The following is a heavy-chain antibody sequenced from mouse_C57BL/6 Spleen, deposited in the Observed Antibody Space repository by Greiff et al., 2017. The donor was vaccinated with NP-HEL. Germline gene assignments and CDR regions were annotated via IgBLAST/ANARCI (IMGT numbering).Heavy chain of an antibody. CDR3: ARRAYDGYPFFDY. CDR1: GYTFTDYY. V-gene: IGHV1-26*01. D-gene: IGHD2-3*01. CDR2: INPNNGGT. J-gene: IGHJ2*01. Sequence: EVQLQQSGPELVKPGASVKISCKASGYTFTDYYMNWVKQSHGKSLEWIGDINPNNGGTSYNQKFKGKATLTVDKSSSTAYMELRSLTSEDSAVYYCARRAYDGYPFFDYWGQGTTLTVSS.